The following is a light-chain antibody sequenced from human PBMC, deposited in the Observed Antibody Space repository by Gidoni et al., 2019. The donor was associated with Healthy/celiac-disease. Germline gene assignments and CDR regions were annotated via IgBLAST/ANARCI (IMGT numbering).Light chain of an antibody. J-gene: IGLJ1*01. CDR3: SSYAGSSNYV. Sequence: QSALTQPPSASGSPGQSVTLSCTGTSSDVGGYNYVSWYQQHPGKAPKLMIYEVSKRPSGVPDRFSGSKSGNTASLTVSGLQAEDEADYYCSSYAGSSNYVFGTGTKVTVL. CDR1: SSDVGGYNY. V-gene: IGLV2-8*01. CDR2: EVS.